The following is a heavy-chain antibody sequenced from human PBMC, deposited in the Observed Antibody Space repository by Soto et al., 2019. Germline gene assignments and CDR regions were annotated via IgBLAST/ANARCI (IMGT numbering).Heavy chain of an antibody. Sequence: QITLKESGPTLVKPPQTLTLTCSFSGFPLSTTGLGVGWIRQSPGKALEWLAIIYWDNDKRDSPSLKSRVTITKHSSKNKVALTVPNRDPVDTGTYYGARSLWFGELKWGQGALVTVSS. CDR1: GFPLSTTGLG. J-gene: IGHJ4*02. CDR2: IYWDNDK. D-gene: IGHD3-10*01. V-gene: IGHV2-5*02. CDR3: ARSLWFGELK.